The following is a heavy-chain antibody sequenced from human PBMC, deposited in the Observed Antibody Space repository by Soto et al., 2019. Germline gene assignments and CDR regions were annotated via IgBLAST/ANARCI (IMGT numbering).Heavy chain of an antibody. CDR3: ASGPPWFGEFNY. CDR1: GYTFTGYY. V-gene: IGHV1-2*04. J-gene: IGHJ4*02. Sequence: ASVKVSGKASGYTFTGYYMHWVRQAPGQGLEWMGWINPNSGGTNYAQKFQGWVTMTRDTSISTAYMELSRLRSDDTAVYYCASGPPWFGEFNYWGQGTLVTVSP. CDR2: INPNSGGT. D-gene: IGHD3-10*01.